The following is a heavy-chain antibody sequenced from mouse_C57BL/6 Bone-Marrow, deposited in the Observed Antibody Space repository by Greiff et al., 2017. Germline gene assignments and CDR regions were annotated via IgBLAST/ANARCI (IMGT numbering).Heavy chain of an antibody. CDR2: IYPSDSET. Sequence: QVHVKQSGAELVRPGSSVKLSCKASGYTFTSYWMDWVKQRPGQGLEWIGNIYPSDSETHYNQKFKDKATLTVDKSSSTAYMQLSSLTSEDSAVYYCAKGLPRDYWGQGTTLTVSS. J-gene: IGHJ2*01. CDR3: AKGLPRDY. CDR1: GYTFTSYW. V-gene: IGHV1-61*01.